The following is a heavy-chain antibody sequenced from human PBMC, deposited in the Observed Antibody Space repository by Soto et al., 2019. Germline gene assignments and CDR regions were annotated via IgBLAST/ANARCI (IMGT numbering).Heavy chain of an antibody. J-gene: IGHJ1*01. Sequence: GGSLRLSCTASRFSFPSSGMHWVRQAPGKGLEWVAVISYDGSNKYYADSVKGRFTISRDNSKNSLYLQMNSLRAEDTAVYYCASPPKGIAVAGYSEYFHHWGQGT. CDR2: ISYDGSNK. CDR1: RFSFPSSG. V-gene: IGHV3-30*03. D-gene: IGHD6-19*01. CDR3: ASPPKGIAVAGYSEYFHH.